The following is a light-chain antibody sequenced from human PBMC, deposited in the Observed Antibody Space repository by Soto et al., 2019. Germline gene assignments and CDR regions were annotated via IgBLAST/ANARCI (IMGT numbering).Light chain of an antibody. CDR2: EGS. J-gene: IGLJ1*01. CDR1: SSDVGSYNL. Sequence: QSALTQPASVSGSPGQSITISCTGTSSDVGSYNLVSWYQQHPSKAPKLMIYEGSKRPSGVSNRFSGSKSGNTASLTISGLHAEDEADYYCCSYAGSSTYVFGTGTKLTVL. CDR3: CSYAGSSTYV. V-gene: IGLV2-23*01.